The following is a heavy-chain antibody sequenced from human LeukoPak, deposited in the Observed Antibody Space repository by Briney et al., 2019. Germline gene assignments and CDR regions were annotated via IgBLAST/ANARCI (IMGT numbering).Heavy chain of an antibody. V-gene: IGHV1-18*01. CDR2: ISAYNENT. CDR3: ARDDQSGSWSWFDP. D-gene: IGHD6-13*01. J-gene: IGHJ5*02. Sequence: ASLKVCCMDSGYSFTNYGISWVRQAPGQGLEWMEWISAYNENTNYAQKFQGRVTMTTDTDTSTAYMELRGLRSNDTAGYYCARDDQSGSWSWFDPWGQGTLVNVSS. CDR1: GYSFTNYG.